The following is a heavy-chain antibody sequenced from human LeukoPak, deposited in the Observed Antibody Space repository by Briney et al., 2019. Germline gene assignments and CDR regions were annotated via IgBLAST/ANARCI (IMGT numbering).Heavy chain of an antibody. D-gene: IGHD1-7*01. V-gene: IGHV3-48*03. Sequence: PGGSLRLSCAASGFTFSSYEMNWVRQAPGKGLERVSYISSSGSTIYYADSVKGRFTISRDNAKNSLYLQMNSLRAEDTAVYYCARDSLELHNYYYGMDVWGQGTTVTVSS. CDR2: ISSSGSTI. CDR3: ARDSLELHNYYYGMDV. CDR1: GFTFSSYE. J-gene: IGHJ6*02.